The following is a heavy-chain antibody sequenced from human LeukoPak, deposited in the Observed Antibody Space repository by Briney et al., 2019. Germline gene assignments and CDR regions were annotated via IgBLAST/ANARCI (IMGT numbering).Heavy chain of an antibody. CDR2: VRNNGDNT. CDR3: VKGEVRGYKKRGVDY. D-gene: IGHD5-18*01. J-gene: IGHJ4*02. Sequence: GGSLRLSCSASGFTFNKYVMHWVRQAPDKGLEYVSGVRNNGDNTYYADSVKGRFTISRDNSKNTLYLQMSSRRAEDTAAYYCVKGEVRGYKKRGVDYWGQGTLVTVSS. V-gene: IGHV3-64D*06. CDR1: GFTFNKYV.